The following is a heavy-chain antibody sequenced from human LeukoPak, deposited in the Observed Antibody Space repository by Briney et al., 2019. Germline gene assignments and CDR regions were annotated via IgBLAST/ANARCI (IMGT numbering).Heavy chain of an antibody. D-gene: IGHD3-22*01. CDR1: GGSISSAGSYY. V-gene: IGHV4-61*02. J-gene: IGHJ3*02. Sequence: SETLSLTCTVSGGSISSAGSYYWSWIRQPAGKGLEWIGRIYISGSTNYNPSLKSRVTISVDTSKNQFSLKLSSVSAADTAVYYCARDRMYNYDSSGLGDVFDIWGQGTMVTVSS. CDR2: IYISGST. CDR3: ARDRMYNYDSSGLGDVFDI.